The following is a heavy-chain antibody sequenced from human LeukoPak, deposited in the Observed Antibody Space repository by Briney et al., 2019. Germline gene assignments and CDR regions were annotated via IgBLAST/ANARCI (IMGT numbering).Heavy chain of an antibody. CDR3: AKYRGAVISNWYLDS. V-gene: IGHV3-23*01. CDR1: GFTFSSYV. D-gene: IGHD6-13*01. Sequence: GGSLRLSCAASGFTFSSYVMSWVRQAPGKGLEWVSGISNSGGSTYYADSVKGQFTISRDNSKNTLYLQMNSLRAEGTAVYYCAKYRGAVISNWYLDSWGQGTLVTVSS. CDR2: ISNSGGST. J-gene: IGHJ4*02.